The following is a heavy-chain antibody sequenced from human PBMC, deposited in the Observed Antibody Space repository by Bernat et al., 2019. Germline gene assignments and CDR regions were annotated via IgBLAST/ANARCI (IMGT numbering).Heavy chain of an antibody. V-gene: IGHV3-23*04. Sequence: VQLVESGGGVVQPGRSLRLSCAASGFTFSSYGMHWVRQAPGKGLEWVSAISGSGGSTYYADSVKGRFTISRDNSKNTLYLQMNSLRAEDTAVYYCAKARMDGIDAFDIWGQGTMVTVSS. CDR3: AKARMDGIDAFDI. D-gene: IGHD2-8*01. CDR1: GFTFSSYG. CDR2: ISGSGGST. J-gene: IGHJ3*02.